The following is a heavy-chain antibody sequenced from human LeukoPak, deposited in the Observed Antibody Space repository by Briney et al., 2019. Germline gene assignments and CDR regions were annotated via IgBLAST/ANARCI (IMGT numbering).Heavy chain of an antibody. CDR2: ISAYNGNT. V-gene: IGHV1-18*01. CDR1: GYIFTSYG. Sequence: ASVKVSCKASGYIFTSYGISWVRQAPGQGPEWMGWISAYNGNTNYAQKLQGRVTMTTDTSTSTAYMELRSLRSDDTVVYYCARDEDYHILTGYERFDYWGQGTLVTVSS. CDR3: ARDEDYHILTGYERFDY. J-gene: IGHJ4*02. D-gene: IGHD3-9*01.